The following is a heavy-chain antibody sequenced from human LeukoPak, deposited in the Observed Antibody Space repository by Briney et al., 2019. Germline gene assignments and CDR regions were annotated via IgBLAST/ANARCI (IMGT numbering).Heavy chain of an antibody. V-gene: IGHV3-23*01. CDR2: VDGGGGGT. Sequence: GGSLRLSCAASGFTLSSYAMTWVRQAPGRGLEWVSSVDGGGGGTYYADSVKGRFTISRDNSKDTLYLQVNGLRAEDTAVYFCAKQSAGSAAWYSLHYDFWGQGTLVTVSS. CDR3: AKQSAGSAAWYSLHYDF. CDR1: GFTLSSYA. D-gene: IGHD6-13*01. J-gene: IGHJ4*02.